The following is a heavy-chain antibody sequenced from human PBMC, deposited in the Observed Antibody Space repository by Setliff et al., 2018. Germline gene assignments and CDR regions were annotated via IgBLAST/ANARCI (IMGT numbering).Heavy chain of an antibody. Sequence: TLSLTCSVSGGSITGHYWSWIRQTPGKGLEWIGYSHYTGSPNYKNPSLASRATISVDSAKNQVSLRLSSVTAADTAVYYCARWMEYYQRDNRGEGGMDVWGKGTTVTVSS. J-gene: IGHJ6*03. D-gene: IGHD2-2*01. CDR3: ARWMEYYQRDNRGEGGMDV. CDR2: SHYTGSP. CDR1: GGSITGHY. V-gene: IGHV4-59*11.